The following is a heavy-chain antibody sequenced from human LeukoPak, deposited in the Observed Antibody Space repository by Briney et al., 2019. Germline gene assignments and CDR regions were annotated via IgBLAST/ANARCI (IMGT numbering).Heavy chain of an antibody. D-gene: IGHD3-10*01. CDR3: ARDRGSGSCYNGVFDY. V-gene: IGHV1-69*06. J-gene: IGHJ4*02. Sequence: SVKVSCKASGGTFSSYAISWVRQAPGQGLEWMGGIIPIFGAANYAQKFQGRVTITADKSTSTAYMELSSLRSEDTAVYYCARDRGSGSCYNGVFDYWGQGTLVTVSS. CDR2: IIPIFGAA. CDR1: GGTFSSYA.